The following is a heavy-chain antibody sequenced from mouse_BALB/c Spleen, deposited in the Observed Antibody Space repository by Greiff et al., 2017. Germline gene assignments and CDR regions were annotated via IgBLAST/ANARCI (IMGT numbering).Heavy chain of an antibody. Sequence: QVQLQQSGAELARPGASVKLSCKASGYTFTSYWMQWVKQRPGQGLEWIGAIYPGDGDTRYTQKFKGKATLTADKSSSTAYMQLSSLASEDSAVYYCARDIDYWGQGTTLTVSS. CDR2: IYPGDGDT. V-gene: IGHV1-87*01. CDR1: GYTFTSYW. CDR3: ARDIDY. J-gene: IGHJ2*01.